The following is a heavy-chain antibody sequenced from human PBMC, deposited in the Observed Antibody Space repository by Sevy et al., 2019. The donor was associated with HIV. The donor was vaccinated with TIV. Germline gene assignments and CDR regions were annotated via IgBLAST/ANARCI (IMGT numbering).Heavy chain of an antibody. Sequence: GSLRLSCAASGFTFSDFRMHWVRQAPGKGLEWVAVISYDARNTKYNPDSVKGRFTISRDNSKNKLYLQINSLRPEDTAIYYCARDKGEILSSAFDYWGQGTLVTVSS. CDR3: ARDKGEILSSAFDY. D-gene: IGHD3-16*01. V-gene: IGHV3-30*04. J-gene: IGHJ4*02. CDR1: GFTFSDFR. CDR2: ISYDARNTK.